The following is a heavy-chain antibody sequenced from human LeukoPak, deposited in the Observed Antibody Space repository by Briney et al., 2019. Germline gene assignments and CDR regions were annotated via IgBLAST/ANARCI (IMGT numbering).Heavy chain of an antibody. CDR3: ARARGAMVRGVMGPY. Sequence: ASVKVSCKATGYIFSNYGISWVRQATGQGLEWMGWMNPNSGNTGYAQKFQGRVTMTRNTSISTAYMELSSLRSEDTAVYYCARARGAMVRGVMGPYWGQGTLVTVSS. J-gene: IGHJ4*02. CDR2: MNPNSGNT. CDR1: GYIFSNYG. V-gene: IGHV1-8*02. D-gene: IGHD3-10*01.